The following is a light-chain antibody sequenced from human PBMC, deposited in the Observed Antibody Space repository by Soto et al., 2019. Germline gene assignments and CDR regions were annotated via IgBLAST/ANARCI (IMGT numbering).Light chain of an antibody. J-gene: IGLJ1*01. V-gene: IGLV1-44*01. Sequence: QSVLTQPPSASGTPGQRGTFSCSGGSSNIGTNAVNWYQQLPGTAPKLLIYNNNQRPSGVPDRFSGSKSGTSASLAISGLQSEDEADYYCAAWDDSLNGYVFGTGTKVTVL. CDR3: AAWDDSLNGYV. CDR2: NNN. CDR1: SSNIGTNA.